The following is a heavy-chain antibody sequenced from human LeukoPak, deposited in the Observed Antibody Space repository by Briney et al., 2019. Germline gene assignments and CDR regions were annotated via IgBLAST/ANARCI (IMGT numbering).Heavy chain of an antibody. CDR3: TRQRDGYNTDYMDV. Sequence: GGSLRLSCAASGFTFSGSAMHWVRQASGKGLEWVGRIRSKANSYATAYAASVKGRFTISRDDSKNTAYLQMNSLKTEDTAVYYCTRQRDGYNTDYMDVWGKGPRSPSP. CDR2: IRSKANSYAT. J-gene: IGHJ6*03. D-gene: IGHD5-24*01. V-gene: IGHV3-73*01. CDR1: GFTFSGSA.